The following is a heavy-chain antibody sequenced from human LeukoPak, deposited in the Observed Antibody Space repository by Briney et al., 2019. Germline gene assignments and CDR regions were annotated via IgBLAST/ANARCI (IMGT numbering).Heavy chain of an antibody. Sequence: ASVRVSCKVSGYTLTELSIHWVRQAPGKGLEWMGGFDPEDGETIYAQKFQGRVTMTEDTSTDTAYMELSSLRSEDTVVYYCATQEGDYDILTGYYIFDYWGQGTLVTVSS. D-gene: IGHD3-9*01. CDR1: GYTLTELS. J-gene: IGHJ4*02. V-gene: IGHV1-24*01. CDR3: ATQEGDYDILTGYYIFDY. CDR2: FDPEDGET.